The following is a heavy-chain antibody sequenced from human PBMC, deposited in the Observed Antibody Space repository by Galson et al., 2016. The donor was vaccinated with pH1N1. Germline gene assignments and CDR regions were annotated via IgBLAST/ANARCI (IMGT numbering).Heavy chain of an antibody. CDR2: FSGSTA. CDR1: GFTFSNYA. J-gene: IGHJ4*02. Sequence: SLRLSCAASGFTFSNYAMSWVRQAPGKGLEWVSGFSGSTALYADSVKDRFTTSRDNLQNTFYLQMNSLRAEDTAIYYCTRDAWGWLFDSWGQGTLVTVSS. D-gene: IGHD3-16*01. CDR3: TRDAWGWLFDS. V-gene: IGHV3-23*01.